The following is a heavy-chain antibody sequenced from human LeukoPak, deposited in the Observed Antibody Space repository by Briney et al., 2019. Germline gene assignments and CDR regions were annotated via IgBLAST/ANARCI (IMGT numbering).Heavy chain of an antibody. CDR1: GFTFRSYA. CDR2: ISGSGGST. V-gene: IGHV3-23*01. CDR3: AKTPSSDSSGYWADYYYGMDV. Sequence: PGGSLRLSCAASGFTFRSYAMSWVRQAPGKGLEWVSAISGSGGSTYYADSVKGRFTISRDNSKNTLYLQMNSLRAEDTAVYYCAKTPSSDSSGYWADYYYGMDVWGQGITVTVSS. D-gene: IGHD3-22*01. J-gene: IGHJ6*02.